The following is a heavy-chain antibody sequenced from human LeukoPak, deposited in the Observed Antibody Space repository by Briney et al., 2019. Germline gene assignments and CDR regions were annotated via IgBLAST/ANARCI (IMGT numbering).Heavy chain of an antibody. D-gene: IGHD2-15*01. V-gene: IGHV4-59*01. CDR1: GGSISGYY. Sequence: KTSETLSLTCTVSGGSISGYYWSWIRQSPGKGLEWIGFVHYSGSTKYNPSLESRVTISVDASKNQFSLKLNSVIAADTAVYYCARGPGSGFCSSGTCYSSPIGYWGQGTLVTVSS. CDR3: ARGPGSGFCSSGTCYSSPIGY. J-gene: IGHJ4*02. CDR2: VHYSGST.